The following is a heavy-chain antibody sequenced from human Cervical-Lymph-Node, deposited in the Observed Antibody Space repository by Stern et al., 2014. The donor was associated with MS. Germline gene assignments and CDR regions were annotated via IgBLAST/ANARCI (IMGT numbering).Heavy chain of an antibody. CDR1: GYTFTSYG. V-gene: IGHV1-18*01. CDR3: ARDKVVVVAATPMGY. J-gene: IGHJ4*02. CDR2: ISAYNGNT. Sequence: VQLLESGAEVKKPGASVKVSCKASGYTFTSYGISWVRQAPGQGLEWMGWISAYNGNTNYAQKLQGRVTMTTDTSTSTAYMELRSLRSDDTAVYYCARDKVVVVAATPMGYWGQGTLVTVSS. D-gene: IGHD2-15*01.